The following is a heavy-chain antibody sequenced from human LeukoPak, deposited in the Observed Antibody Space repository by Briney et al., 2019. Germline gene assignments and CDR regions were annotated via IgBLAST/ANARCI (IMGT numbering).Heavy chain of an antibody. D-gene: IGHD3-22*01. Sequence: PGGSLRLSCAASGFTVGSNYMSWVRQAPGKGLEWVSVIYSGGSTYYADSVKGRFTISRDNSKNTLYLQMNSLRAEDTAVYYCARGEFYYDSPFDYWGQGTLVTVSS. CDR2: IYSGGST. V-gene: IGHV3-53*01. CDR1: GFTVGSNY. CDR3: ARGEFYYDSPFDY. J-gene: IGHJ4*02.